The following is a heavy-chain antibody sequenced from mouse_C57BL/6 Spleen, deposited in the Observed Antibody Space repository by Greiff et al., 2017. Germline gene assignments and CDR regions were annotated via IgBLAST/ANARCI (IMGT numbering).Heavy chain of an antibody. D-gene: IGHD2-3*01. J-gene: IGHJ2*01. V-gene: IGHV5-9-1*02. CDR3: TREGIGWPVDY. CDR1: GFTFSSYA. CDR2: ISSGGDYI. Sequence: EVKLVASGEGLVKPGGSLKLSCAASGFTFSSYAMSWVRQTPEKRLEWVAYISSGGDYIYYADTVKGRFTLSRDKARNTLYLQLSSLKSEDTAMYYCTREGIGWPVDYWGQGTTLTVSS.